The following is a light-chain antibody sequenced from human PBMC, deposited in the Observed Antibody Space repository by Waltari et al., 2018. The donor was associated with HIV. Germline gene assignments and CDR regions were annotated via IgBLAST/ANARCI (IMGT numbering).Light chain of an antibody. CDR3: MQGRHWPFT. J-gene: IGKJ3*01. CDR1: QSLVYSDGDTY. CDR2: KVS. V-gene: IGKV2-30*01. Sequence: DVVMTQSPLSLPVTLGQPASISCRSSQSLVYSDGDTYLTWYLQRPGQSPRRILDKVSIRDYGVPDRFSGSGSGTDFTLKISRVEADDVGIYYCMQGRHWPFTFGPGTKVDMK.